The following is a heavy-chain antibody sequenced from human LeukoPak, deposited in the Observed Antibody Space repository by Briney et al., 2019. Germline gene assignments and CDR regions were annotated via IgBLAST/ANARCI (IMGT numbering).Heavy chain of an antibody. J-gene: IGHJ4*02. CDR3: ARHRWYYYDSSGSYYFDY. Sequence: SETLSLTCAVYGGSFSGYYWSWIRQPPGKGLEWIGEINHSGSTNYNPSLKSRVTISVDTSKNQFSLKLSSVTAADTAVYYCARHRWYYYDSSGSYYFDYWGQGTLVTVSS. CDR2: INHSGST. CDR1: GGSFSGYY. D-gene: IGHD3-22*01. V-gene: IGHV4-34*01.